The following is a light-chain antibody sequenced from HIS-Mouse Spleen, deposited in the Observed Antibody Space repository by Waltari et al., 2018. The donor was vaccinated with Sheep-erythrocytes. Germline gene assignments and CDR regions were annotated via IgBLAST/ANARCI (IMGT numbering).Light chain of an antibody. Sequence: DIVMTQSPLSLPVTPGEPASISCRSSQSLLHSNGYNYLDWYLQKPGQSPQLLTYLGSNRATGVPDRFSGSGSGTEFTLKISRVEAEDVGVYYCMQALQTPRTFGQGTKVEIK. CDR3: MQALQTPRT. V-gene: IGKV2-28*01. CDR2: LGS. CDR1: QSLLHSNGYNY. J-gene: IGKJ1*01.